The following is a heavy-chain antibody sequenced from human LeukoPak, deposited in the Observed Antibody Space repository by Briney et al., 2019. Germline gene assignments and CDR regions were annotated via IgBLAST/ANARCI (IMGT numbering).Heavy chain of an antibody. CDR3: ARGAVVPAAILYFDY. J-gene: IGHJ4*02. CDR1: GGSISSYY. Sequence: PSETLSLTCTVSGGSISSYYWSWIRQPPGKGLEGIGYIYYSGSTNYNPSLKSRVTISVDTSKNQFSLKLSSVTAADTAVYYCARGAVVPAAILYFDYWGQGTLVTVSS. CDR2: IYYSGST. V-gene: IGHV4-59*01. D-gene: IGHD2-2*01.